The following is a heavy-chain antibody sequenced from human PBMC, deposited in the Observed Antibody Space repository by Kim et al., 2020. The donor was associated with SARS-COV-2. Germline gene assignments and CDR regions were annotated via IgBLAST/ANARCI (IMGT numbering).Heavy chain of an antibody. J-gene: IGHJ5*02. D-gene: IGHD3-3*01. CDR3: TSELTIFGP. V-gene: IGHV4-30-2*04. CDR2: GST. Sequence: GSTYYNPSLKSRVTISVDTSKNQFSLKLSSVTAADTAVYYCTSELTIFGPWGQGTLVTVSS.